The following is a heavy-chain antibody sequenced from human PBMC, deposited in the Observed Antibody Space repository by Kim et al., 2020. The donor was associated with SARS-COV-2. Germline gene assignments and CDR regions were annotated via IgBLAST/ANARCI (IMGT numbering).Heavy chain of an antibody. D-gene: IGHD2-15*01. J-gene: IGHJ4*01. CDR1: GFTFSNYC. CDR3: ASRIDTSFDC. Sequence: GGSLRLSCAASGFTFSNYCMHWVRQAPGKGLVWVSPISTGGGRTNYADSVKGRFTVSRDNAKNTLYLQMNSLRAEDTAMYYCASRIDTSFDCCGYGALVT. CDR2: ISTGGGRT. V-gene: IGHV3-74*01.